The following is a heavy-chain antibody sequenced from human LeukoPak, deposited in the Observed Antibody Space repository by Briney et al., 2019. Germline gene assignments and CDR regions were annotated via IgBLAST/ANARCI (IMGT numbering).Heavy chain of an antibody. CDR3: ARGRSGLYYGSGRHTIGDNYYYMDV. Sequence: PSETLSLTCAVYGGSFSGYYWSWIRQPPGKGLEWIGEINHSGSTNYNPSLKSRVTISVDTSKNQFSLKLSSVTAADTAVYYCARGRSGLYYGSGRHTIGDNYYYMDVWGKGTTVTVSS. D-gene: IGHD3-10*01. CDR1: GGSFSGYY. J-gene: IGHJ6*03. V-gene: IGHV4-34*01. CDR2: INHSGST.